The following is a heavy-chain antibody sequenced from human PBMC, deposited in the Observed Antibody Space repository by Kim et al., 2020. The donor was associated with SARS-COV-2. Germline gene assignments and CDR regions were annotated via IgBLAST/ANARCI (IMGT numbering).Heavy chain of an antibody. V-gene: IGHV3-23*01. CDR1: GFTFTGYA. D-gene: IGHD2-2*03. Sequence: GGSLRLSCTTSGFTFTGYAMSWVRQAPGKGLEWVSSIDGSDGTTYYVDSVKGRFTISRDKSKNTLYLQMSNLRADDTAVYYCMKGGWGWIWDHWGQGTLVTVSS. CDR2: IDGSDGTT. CDR3: MKGGWGWIWDH. J-gene: IGHJ4*02.